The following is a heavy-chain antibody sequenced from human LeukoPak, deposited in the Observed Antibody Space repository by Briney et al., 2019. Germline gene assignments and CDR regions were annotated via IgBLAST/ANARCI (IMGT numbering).Heavy chain of an antibody. J-gene: IGHJ3*02. V-gene: IGHV4-59*08. CDR1: GGSISSYY. CDR2: IYYSGST. D-gene: IGHD5-24*01. CDR3: ARRWLQLDAFDI. Sequence: SETLSLTCTVSGGSISSYYWSWIRQPPGKGLEWIGYIYYSGSTNYNPSLKSRVTISVDTSKNQFSLKLSSVTAADTAVYYCARRWLQLDAFDIWGQGTMVTVSS.